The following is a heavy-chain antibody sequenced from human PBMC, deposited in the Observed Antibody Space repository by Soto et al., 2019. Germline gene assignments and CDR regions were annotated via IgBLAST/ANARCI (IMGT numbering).Heavy chain of an antibody. Sequence: GGSLRLSCAASGFTFSNAWMSWVHQAPGKGLEWVGRIKSKTDGGTTDYAAPVKGRFTISRDDSKNTLYLQMNSLKTEDTAVYYCTTDRVDTAMVTFDYWGQGTLVTVSS. CDR3: TTDRVDTAMVTFDY. CDR2: IKSKTDGGTT. CDR1: GFTFSNAW. V-gene: IGHV3-15*01. J-gene: IGHJ4*02. D-gene: IGHD5-18*01.